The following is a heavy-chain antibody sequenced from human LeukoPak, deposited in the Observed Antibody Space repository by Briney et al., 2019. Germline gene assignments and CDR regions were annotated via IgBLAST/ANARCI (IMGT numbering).Heavy chain of an antibody. D-gene: IGHD3-10*01. Sequence: PSETLSPTCTVSGGSISSSSYYWGWIRQPPGKGLEWIGSIYYSGSTYYNPSLKSRVTISVDTSKNQFSLKLSSVTAADTAVYYCARGRGDTTNWFDPWGQGTLVTVSS. CDR2: IYYSGST. CDR3: ARGRGDTTNWFDP. V-gene: IGHV4-39*07. J-gene: IGHJ5*02. CDR1: GGSISSSSYY.